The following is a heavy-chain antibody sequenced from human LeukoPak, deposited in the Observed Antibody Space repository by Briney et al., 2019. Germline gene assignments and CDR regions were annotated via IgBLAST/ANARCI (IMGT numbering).Heavy chain of an antibody. CDR3: AKDGVVTITFDY. CDR1: GFTFSSYA. D-gene: IGHD3-16*01. J-gene: IGHJ4*02. Sequence: PGGSLRLSCTASGFTFSSYAMSWVRQAPGKGLEWVSVISGSGGSTYYGDSVMGRFTISRDNSKNTLYLQMNSLRAEDTAVYYCAKDGVVTITFDYWGQGTLVTVSS. CDR2: ISGSGGST. V-gene: IGHV3-23*01.